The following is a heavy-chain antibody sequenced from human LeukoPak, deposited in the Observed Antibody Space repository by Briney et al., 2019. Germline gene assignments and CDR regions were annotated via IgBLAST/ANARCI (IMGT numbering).Heavy chain of an antibody. CDR1: GLTFTSFW. V-gene: IGHV3-7*03. CDR2: IKRDGSEK. J-gene: IGHJ4*02. Sequence: GGSLRLSCAASGLTFTSFWLNWVRQAPGKGLEWVANIKRDGSEKHYLDSVKGRFTISRDNAKNSLYLQMNNLRAEDTAVYYCARGYGSGSCLDYWGQGTLVTVSS. CDR3: ARGYGSGSCLDY. D-gene: IGHD3-10*01.